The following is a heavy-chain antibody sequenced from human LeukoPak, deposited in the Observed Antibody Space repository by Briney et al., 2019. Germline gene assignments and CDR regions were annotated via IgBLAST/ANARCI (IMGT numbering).Heavy chain of an antibody. Sequence: GALRLSCAASGFTFSSYAMSWVRQAPGKGLEWVSAISGSGGNACYADSVKGRFTISRDNSKNTLYLQMNSLRVEDTAVYYCAKDRRGYSYGHCFDYWGQGTLVTVSS. J-gene: IGHJ4*02. CDR1: GFTFSSYA. D-gene: IGHD5-18*01. V-gene: IGHV3-23*01. CDR2: ISGSGGNA. CDR3: AKDRRGYSYGHCFDY.